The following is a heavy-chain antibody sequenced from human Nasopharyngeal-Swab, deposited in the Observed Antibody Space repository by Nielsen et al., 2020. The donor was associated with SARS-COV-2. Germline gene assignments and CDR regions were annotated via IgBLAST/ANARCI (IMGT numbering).Heavy chain of an antibody. CDR1: GYSFTSYW. Sequence: GASLKISCKGSGYSFTSYWIGWVRQMPGKGLEWMGIIYPGDSDTRYSPSFQGQVTISADKSISTAYPQWSSLKASDTAMYYCARQAPHYDFWSGSAYYMDVWGKGTTVTVSS. V-gene: IGHV5-51*01. CDR3: ARQAPHYDFWSGSAYYMDV. D-gene: IGHD3-3*01. J-gene: IGHJ6*03. CDR2: IYPGDSDT.